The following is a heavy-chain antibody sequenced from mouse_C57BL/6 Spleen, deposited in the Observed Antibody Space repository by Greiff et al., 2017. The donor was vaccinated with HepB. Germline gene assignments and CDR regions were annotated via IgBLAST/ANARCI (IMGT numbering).Heavy chain of an antibody. D-gene: IGHD1-1*01. CDR2: INPNNGGT. V-gene: IGHV1-18*01. J-gene: IGHJ2*01. CDR1: GYTFTDYN. CDR3: ARGDYGSFYYFDY. Sequence: VQLQQSGPELVKPGASVKIPCKASGYTFTDYNMDWVKQSHGKSLEWIGDINPNNGGTIYNQKFKGKATLTVDKSSSTAYMELRSLTSEDTAVYYCARGDYGSFYYFDYWGQGTTLTVSS.